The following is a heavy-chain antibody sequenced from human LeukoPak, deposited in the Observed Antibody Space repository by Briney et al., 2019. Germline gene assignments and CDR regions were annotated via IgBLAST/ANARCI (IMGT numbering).Heavy chain of an antibody. V-gene: IGHV1-18*01. D-gene: IGHD1-26*01. CDR1: GYTFTSYG. Sequence: ASVKVSCKASGYTFTSYGISWVRQAPGQGLEWMGWISAYNGNTNYAQKLQGRVTMTTDTSTSTAYMELRRLRSDDTAVYYCASLVRGSYFDAFDIWGQGTMVTVSS. J-gene: IGHJ3*02. CDR3: ASLVRGSYFDAFDI. CDR2: ISAYNGNT.